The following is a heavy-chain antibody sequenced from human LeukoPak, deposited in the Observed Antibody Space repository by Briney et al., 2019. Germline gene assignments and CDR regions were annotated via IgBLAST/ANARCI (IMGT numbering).Heavy chain of an antibody. CDR2: INAGNGNT. Sequence: GASVKVSCEASGYTFTSYAMHWVRQAPGQRLEWMGWINAGNGNTKYSQEFQGRVTITRDTSASTAYMELSSLRSEDMAVYYCARGGQWLEVFFDYWGQGTLVTVSS. J-gene: IGHJ4*02. CDR3: ARGGQWLEVFFDY. D-gene: IGHD6-19*01. CDR1: GYTFTSYA. V-gene: IGHV1-3*03.